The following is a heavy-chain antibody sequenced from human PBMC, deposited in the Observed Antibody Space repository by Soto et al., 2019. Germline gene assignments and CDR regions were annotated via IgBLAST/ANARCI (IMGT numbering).Heavy chain of an antibody. Sequence: PGRSHRLRYAASGGNFSNYAMSWVRQAPGKGLEWVSAISGSGGSTYYADSVKGRFTISRDNSKNTLYLQMNSLRAEDTAVYYCAKDPKIPYYYGSGSYVGYWGQGTLVTVSS. V-gene: IGHV3-23*01. CDR3: AKDPKIPYYYGSGSYVGY. D-gene: IGHD3-10*01. J-gene: IGHJ4*02. CDR2: ISGSGGST. CDR1: GGNFSNYA.